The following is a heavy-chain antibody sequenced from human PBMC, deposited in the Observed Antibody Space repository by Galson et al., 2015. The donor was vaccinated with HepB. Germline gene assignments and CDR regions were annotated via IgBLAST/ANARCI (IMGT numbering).Heavy chain of an antibody. CDR3: AKDLEVGATPFLDFDY. CDR2: ISGSGGST. J-gene: IGHJ4*02. CDR1: GFTFSSYA. Sequence: SLRLSCAASGFTFSSYAMSWVRQAPGKGLEWVSAISGSGGSTYYADSVKGRFTISRDNSKNTLYLQMNSLRAEDTAVYYCAKDLEVGATPFLDFDYWGQGTLVTVSS. V-gene: IGHV3-23*01. D-gene: IGHD1-26*01.